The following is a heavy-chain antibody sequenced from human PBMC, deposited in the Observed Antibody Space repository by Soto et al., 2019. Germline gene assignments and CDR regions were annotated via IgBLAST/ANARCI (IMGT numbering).Heavy chain of an antibody. Sequence: PSETLSLTCTVSGGSISSYCWSWIRQPPGKGLEWIGEINHSGSTNYNPSLKSRVTISVDTSKNQFSLKLSSVTAADTAVYYCARGHSSLGPWGQGTLVTVSS. D-gene: IGHD6-13*01. J-gene: IGHJ5*02. CDR3: ARGHSSLGP. CDR2: INHSGST. V-gene: IGHV4-34*01. CDR1: GGSISSYC.